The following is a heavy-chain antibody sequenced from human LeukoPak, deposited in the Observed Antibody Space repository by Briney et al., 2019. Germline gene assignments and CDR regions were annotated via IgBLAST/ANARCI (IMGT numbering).Heavy chain of an antibody. V-gene: IGHV3-21*01. Sequence: GGSLRLSCAASGFTFSSYSMNWVRQAPGKGLEWVSSISSSSSYIYYADSVKGRFTISRDNAKNSLYLQMNSLRAEDTAVYYCAREGGSHIYQDAFDIWGQGTMVTVSS. D-gene: IGHD3-10*01. CDR3: AREGGSHIYQDAFDI. J-gene: IGHJ3*02. CDR1: GFTFSSYS. CDR2: ISSSSSYI.